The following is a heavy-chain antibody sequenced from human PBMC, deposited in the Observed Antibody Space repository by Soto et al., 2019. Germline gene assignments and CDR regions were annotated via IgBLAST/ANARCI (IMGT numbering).Heavy chain of an antibody. Sequence: EVQLVESGGGLVQPGGSLRLSCAASGFTFSSYWMSWVRQAPGKGLEWVANIKQDGSEKYSVDSLKGRFTISRDNAKNSLYLQMNSLRAEDTAVYYCARDHVSGAHWYFDLWGRGTLVTVSS. V-gene: IGHV3-7*01. CDR3: ARDHVSGAHWYFDL. CDR1: GFTFSSYW. D-gene: IGHD3-10*01. J-gene: IGHJ2*01. CDR2: IKQDGSEK.